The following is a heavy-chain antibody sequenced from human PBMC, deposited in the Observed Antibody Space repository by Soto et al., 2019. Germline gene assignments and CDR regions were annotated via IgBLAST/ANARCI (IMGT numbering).Heavy chain of an antibody. CDR2: INPHSGDT. V-gene: IGHV1-2*02. Sequence: QVQLVQSGAEVKKPGASVKVSYVASGYTFTDHYIHWVRQAPGQGLEWMGWINPHSGDTIYAQKLQGRGTLTRDTSSSTAYVELSRLRSDDTAVYYCARGRTVNFYGMDVWGRGTTVTVSS. CDR1: GYTFTDHY. D-gene: IGHD4-17*01. CDR3: ARGRTVNFYGMDV. J-gene: IGHJ6*02.